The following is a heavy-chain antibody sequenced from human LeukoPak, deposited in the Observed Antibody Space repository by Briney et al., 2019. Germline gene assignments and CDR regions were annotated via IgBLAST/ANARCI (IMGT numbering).Heavy chain of an antibody. V-gene: IGHV1-18*01. CDR2: ISAYTGNS. J-gene: IGHJ4*02. Sequence: GASVKVSCKASGYTFTSYGISWVRQAPGQGLEWMGWISAYTGNSNYAQKFQDRVTMTTDTSTSTAYMELRSLRSDDTAVYYCARDGKARHDFRENDYWGQGTLVTVSS. CDR3: ARDGKARHDFRENDY. D-gene: IGHD6-6*01. CDR1: GYTFTSYG.